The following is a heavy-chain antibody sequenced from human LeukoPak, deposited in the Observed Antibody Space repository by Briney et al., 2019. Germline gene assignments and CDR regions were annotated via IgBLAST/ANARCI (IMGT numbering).Heavy chain of an antibody. J-gene: IGHJ4*02. D-gene: IGHD3-3*01. Sequence: PSGTLSLTCAASGGSISSSNWWSWVRQPPGKGLEWIGEIYHSGSTNYNPSLKSRVTISVDKSKNQFSLNLSSVTTADTAVYYCAREHYDFWSGSQRRGYFDYWGQGTLVTVSS. CDR3: AREHYDFWSGSQRRGYFDY. V-gene: IGHV4-4*02. CDR1: GGSISSSNW. CDR2: IYHSGST.